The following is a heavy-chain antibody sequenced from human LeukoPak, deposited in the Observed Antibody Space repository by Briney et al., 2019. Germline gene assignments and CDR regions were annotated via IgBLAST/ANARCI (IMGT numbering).Heavy chain of an antibody. J-gene: IGHJ4*02. CDR1: GFTFSSYE. V-gene: IGHV3-23*01. CDR3: AKDRTSDYYDSSGYLFDY. D-gene: IGHD3-22*01. CDR2: ISGSGGST. Sequence: GGSLRLSCAASGFTFSSYEMNWVRQAPGKGLEWVSAISGSGGSTYYADSVKGRFTISRDNSKNTLYPQMNSLRAEDTAVYYCAKDRTSDYYDSSGYLFDYWGQGTLVTVSS.